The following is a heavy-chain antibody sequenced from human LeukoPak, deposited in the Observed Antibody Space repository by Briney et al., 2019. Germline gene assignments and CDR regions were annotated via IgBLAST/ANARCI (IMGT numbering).Heavy chain of an antibody. D-gene: IGHD2-2*02. J-gene: IGHJ5*02. CDR3: ARDQAPRGAIPNWFDP. CDR1: GFTFSNHW. CDR2: INQDGSET. Sequence: GGSLRLSCAASGFTFSNHWMNWVRQAPGKGLEWVADINQDGSETYYVDSVKGRFTISRDNAKNSLYLQMNSLRAEDTAVYYCARDQAPRGAIPNWFDPWGQGTLVTVSS. V-gene: IGHV3-7*03.